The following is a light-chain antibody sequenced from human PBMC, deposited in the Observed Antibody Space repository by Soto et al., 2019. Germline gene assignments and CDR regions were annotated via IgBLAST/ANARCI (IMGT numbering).Light chain of an antibody. CDR3: SSYTSSSTVV. CDR2: DVS. J-gene: IGLJ2*01. V-gene: IGLV2-14*01. CDR1: SSDVGGYNY. Sequence: QSVLTQPASVSGSPGQSITISCTGTSSDVGGYNYVSWYQQHPGKAPKLMIYDVSKRPSGVSNRFSGSKSGNTASLTISGRQAEDEADYYCSSYTSSSTVVFGGGTKLTVL.